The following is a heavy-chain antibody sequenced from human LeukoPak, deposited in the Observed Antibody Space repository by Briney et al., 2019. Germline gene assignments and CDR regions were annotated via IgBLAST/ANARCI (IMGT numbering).Heavy chain of an antibody. Sequence: GGSLRLSCAASGFTFSSYSMNWVRQAPGKGLEWVSSISSSSSYIYYADSVKGRFTISRDNAKNSPYLQMNSLRAEDTAVYYCARLVVVAANAFDIWGQGTMVTVSS. D-gene: IGHD2-15*01. V-gene: IGHV3-21*01. CDR1: GFTFSSYS. CDR2: ISSSSSYI. CDR3: ARLVVVAANAFDI. J-gene: IGHJ3*02.